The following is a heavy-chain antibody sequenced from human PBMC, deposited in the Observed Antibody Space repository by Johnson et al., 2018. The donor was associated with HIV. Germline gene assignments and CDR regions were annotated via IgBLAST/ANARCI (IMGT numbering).Heavy chain of an antibody. CDR1: GFTFSSYA. D-gene: IGHD2-2*02. CDR2: ISYDGSNK. V-gene: IGHV3-30*14. J-gene: IGHJ3*02. CDR3: ARGEGRIPHAFDI. Sequence: LVESGGGVVQPGRSLRLSCAASGFTFSSYAMHWVRQAPGKGLEWVAVISYDGSNKYYADSVKGRFSISRDNSKNTLYLQMGSLRAEDMAVYYCARGEGRIPHAFDIWGQGTMVTVSS.